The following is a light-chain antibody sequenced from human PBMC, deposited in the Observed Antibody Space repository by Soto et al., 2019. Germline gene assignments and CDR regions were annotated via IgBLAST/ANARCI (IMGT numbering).Light chain of an antibody. V-gene: IGKV3-20*01. CDR1: QTVSSSF. CDR2: GAS. Sequence: VLTQSPGTLSLSPGDRATLSCRASQTVSSSFLAWYQQKPGQAPRLLIYGASRRATGIPDRFSGSGSGTEFTLSSSRLEREDLAVYDCQQYGGSMGRCGQGTKVEIK. CDR3: QQYGGSMGR. J-gene: IGKJ1*01.